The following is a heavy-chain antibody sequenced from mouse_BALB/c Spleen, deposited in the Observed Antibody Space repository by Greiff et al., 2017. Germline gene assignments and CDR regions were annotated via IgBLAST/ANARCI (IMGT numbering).Heavy chain of an antibody. Sequence: DVKLQESGPGLVKPSQSLSLTCTVTGYSITSDYAWNWIRQFPGNKLEWMGYISYSGSTSYNPSLKSRISITRDTSKNQFFLQLNSVTTEDTATYYCALFAYWGQGTLVTVSA. V-gene: IGHV3-2*02. CDR2: ISYSGST. CDR1: GYSITSDYA. CDR3: ALFAY. J-gene: IGHJ3*01.